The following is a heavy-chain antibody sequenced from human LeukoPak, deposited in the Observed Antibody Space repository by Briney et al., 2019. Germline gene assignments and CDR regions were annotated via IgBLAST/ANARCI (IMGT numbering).Heavy chain of an antibody. CDR2: ISGSGGST. CDR1: GFTFSSYA. D-gene: IGHD3-9*01. J-gene: IGHJ3*02. V-gene: IGHV3-23*01. Sequence: PGGSLRLSCAASGFTFSSYAMSWVRQAPGKGLEWVSAISGSGGSTYYADSVKGRFTISRDNSKNTLYLQMNSLRAEDTAVYYCAKVYDILTGYFPQIGDDAFDIWGQGTMVTVSS. CDR3: AKVYDILTGYFPQIGDDAFDI.